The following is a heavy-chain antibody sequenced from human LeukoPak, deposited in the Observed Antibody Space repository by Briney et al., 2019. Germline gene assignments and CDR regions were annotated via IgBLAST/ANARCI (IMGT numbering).Heavy chain of an antibody. J-gene: IGHJ6*03. V-gene: IGHV3-20*04. D-gene: IGHD6-6*01. CDR2: INWNGGST. CDR3: ARGVGSSSGRYYYYYMDV. Sequence: GGSLRLSCAASGFTFDDYGMSWVRQAPGKGLEWVSGINWNGGSTGYADSVKGRFTISRDNAKNSLYLQMNSLRAEDTALHYCARGVGSSSGRYYYYYMDVWAKGPRSPSP. CDR1: GFTFDDYG.